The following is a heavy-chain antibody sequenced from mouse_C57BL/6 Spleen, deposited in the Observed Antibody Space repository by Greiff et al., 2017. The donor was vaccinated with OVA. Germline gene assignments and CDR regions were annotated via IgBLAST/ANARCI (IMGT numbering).Heavy chain of an antibody. V-gene: IGHV1-52*01. Sequence: QVQLKQPGAELVRPGSSVKLSCKASGYTFTSYWMHWVKQRPIQGLEWIGNIDPSDSETHYNQKFKDKATLTVDKSSSTAYMQLSSLTSEDSAVYYCAIYYGSSPAWFAYWGQGTLVTVSA. CDR2: IDPSDSET. CDR1: GYTFTSYW. CDR3: AIYYGSSPAWFAY. J-gene: IGHJ3*01. D-gene: IGHD1-1*01.